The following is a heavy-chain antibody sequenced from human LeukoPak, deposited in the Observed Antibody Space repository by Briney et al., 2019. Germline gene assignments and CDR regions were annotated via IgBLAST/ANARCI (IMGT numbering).Heavy chain of an antibody. D-gene: IGHD3-22*01. CDR1: GFTFSRYW. CDR3: ARGWLAGNPYHAFDL. CDR2: IKEDGRET. V-gene: IGHV3-7*01. Sequence: GGSLRLSCAASGFTFSRYWMRWVRQAAGEGRGWGAKIKEDGRETYYVDSVKGRFTISRDNAKNSLYLQMNSLRAEDTAVYYCARGWLAGNPYHAFDLWGKGTMVTVSS. J-gene: IGHJ3*01.